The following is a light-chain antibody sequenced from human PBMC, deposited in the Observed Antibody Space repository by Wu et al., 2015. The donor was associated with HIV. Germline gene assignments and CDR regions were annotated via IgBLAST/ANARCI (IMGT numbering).Light chain of an antibody. CDR1: QSISSW. CDR3: QQRSNWPLYS. J-gene: IGKJ2*03. Sequence: DIQMTQSPSTLSASVGDRVTITCRASQSISSWLAWYQQKPGKAPKLLIYKASSLESGVPSRFSGSGSGTEFTLTISSLQPEDFAVYYCQQRSNWPLYSFGQGTKLEIK. CDR2: KAS. V-gene: IGKV1-5*03.